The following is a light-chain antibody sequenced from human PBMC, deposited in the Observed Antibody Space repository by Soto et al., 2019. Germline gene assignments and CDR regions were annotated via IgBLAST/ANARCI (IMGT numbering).Light chain of an antibody. CDR3: QQYANRPYT. V-gene: IGKV1-33*01. CDR2: DAS. Sequence: DIQMTQSPSSLSASIGDRVSFTCQASQDISKFLNWYQHKPGQAPSLLIYDASKSHFGVPSRFSGSGSGTDFTFTISSLQPEDNATYYCQQYANRPYTFGPGTKVHVK. J-gene: IGKJ3*01. CDR1: QDISKF.